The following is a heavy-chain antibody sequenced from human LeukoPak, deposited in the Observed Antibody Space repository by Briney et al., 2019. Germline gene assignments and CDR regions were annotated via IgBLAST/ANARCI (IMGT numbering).Heavy chain of an antibody. CDR1: GGSFSGYY. J-gene: IGHJ3*02. CDR2: INHSGST. CDR3: ARVTLITMIVAYKRRAFDI. D-gene: IGHD3-22*01. Sequence: PSETLSLTCAVYGGSFSGYYWSWIRQPPGKGLEWIGEINHSGSTNYNPSLKSRVTISVDTSKNQFSLKLSSVTAADTAVYYCARVTLITMIVAYKRRAFDIWGQGTMVTVSS. V-gene: IGHV4-34*01.